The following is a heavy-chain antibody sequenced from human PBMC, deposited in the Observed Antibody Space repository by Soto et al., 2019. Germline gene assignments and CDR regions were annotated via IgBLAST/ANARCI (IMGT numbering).Heavy chain of an antibody. Sequence: PGGSLRLSCAASGFTFTTYTLAGVRQAPGRGLEWVSSVSSSSIYIHYGDSVKGRFTISRDNAQNSVYLQMDSLRADDTAVYYCARETYCSSTSCYLDYWGRGTLVTVSS. D-gene: IGHD2-2*01. J-gene: IGHJ4*02. CDR1: GFTFTTYT. CDR2: VSSSSIYI. CDR3: ARETYCSSTSCYLDY. V-gene: IGHV3-21*01.